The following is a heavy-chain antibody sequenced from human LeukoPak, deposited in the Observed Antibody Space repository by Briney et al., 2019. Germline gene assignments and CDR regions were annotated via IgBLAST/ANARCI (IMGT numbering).Heavy chain of an antibody. Sequence: SGPALVKPTQTLTLTCTFSGFSLSTSGMCVSWIRQPPGKALEWLARIDWDDDKYYSTSLKTRLTISKDTSKNQVVLTMTNMDPVDTATYYCARTRTRYDSSGYVLDYWGQGTLVTVSS. J-gene: IGHJ4*02. CDR2: IDWDDDK. D-gene: IGHD3-22*01. V-gene: IGHV2-70*11. CDR1: GFSLSTSGMC. CDR3: ARTRTRYDSSGYVLDY.